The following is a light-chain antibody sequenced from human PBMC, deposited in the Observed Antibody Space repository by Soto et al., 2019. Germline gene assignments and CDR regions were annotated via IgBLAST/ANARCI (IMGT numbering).Light chain of an antibody. Sequence: THYPDTLAFSPVERATLSCRASQSISSNYVAWYQQKPGQAPRLLIYDASTRATGIPNRYSGSGSGTDFTLTISRLETEDFAVFYCQQYGDSPTFGHGGMVDIK. CDR1: QSISSNY. J-gene: IGKJ1*01. V-gene: IGKV3-20*01. CDR3: QQYGDSPT. CDR2: DAS.